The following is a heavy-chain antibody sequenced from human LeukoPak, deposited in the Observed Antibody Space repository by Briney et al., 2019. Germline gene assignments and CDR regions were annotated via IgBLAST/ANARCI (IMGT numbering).Heavy chain of an antibody. CDR2: FYDGEST. J-gene: IGHJ4*02. CDR1: GFTVNSKY. D-gene: IGHD5-12*01. Sequence: GGSLRLSCVASGFTVNSKYMSWVRQAPGKGLEWVSVFYDGESTYYADFVKGRFTLSRDNSKNTVYLQMNSLRAEDTAVYYCARVVDIVAYDYWGQGTLVTVSS. CDR3: ARVVDIVAYDY. V-gene: IGHV3-53*01.